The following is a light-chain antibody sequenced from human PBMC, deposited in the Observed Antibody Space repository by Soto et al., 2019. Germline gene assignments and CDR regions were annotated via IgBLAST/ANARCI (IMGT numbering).Light chain of an antibody. Sequence: TQSPGTLSLSPGERATLSCRASQSVSSSYLAWYQQKPGQAPRLLIYGASSRATGIPDRFSGSGSGTDFTLTISRLEPEDFAVYYCQHYGSSPQTFGQGTKV. CDR3: QHYGSSPQT. V-gene: IGKV3-20*01. CDR1: QSVSSSY. CDR2: GAS. J-gene: IGKJ1*01.